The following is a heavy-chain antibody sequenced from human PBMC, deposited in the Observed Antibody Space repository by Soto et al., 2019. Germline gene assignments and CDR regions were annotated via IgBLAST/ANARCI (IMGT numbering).Heavy chain of an antibody. CDR1: GFTFSSYS. J-gene: IGHJ3*02. D-gene: IGHD4-17*01. Sequence: EVQLVESGGGLVKPGGSLRLSCAASGFTFSSYSMNWVRQAPGKGLEWVSSISSSSSYIYYADSVKGRFTISRDNAKNSLYLQMNSLRAEDTAVYYCARDRGYGTTVTPKDAFDIWGQGTMVTVSS. V-gene: IGHV3-21*01. CDR2: ISSSSSYI. CDR3: ARDRGYGTTVTPKDAFDI.